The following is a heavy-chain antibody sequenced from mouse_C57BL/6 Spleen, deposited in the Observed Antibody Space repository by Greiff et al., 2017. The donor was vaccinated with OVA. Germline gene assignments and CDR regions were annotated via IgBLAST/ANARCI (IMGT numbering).Heavy chain of an antibody. J-gene: IGHJ3*01. D-gene: IGHD2-1*01. V-gene: IGHV3-6*01. Sequence: EVKLMESGPGLVKPSQSLSLTCSVTGYSITSGYYWNWIRQFPGNKLEWMGYISYDGSNNYNPSLKNRISISRDTSKNQFFLKLNSVTTEDTATYYCASDLYSGLFAYWGQGTLVTVSA. CDR1: GYSITSGYY. CDR3: ASDLYSGLFAY. CDR2: ISYDGSN.